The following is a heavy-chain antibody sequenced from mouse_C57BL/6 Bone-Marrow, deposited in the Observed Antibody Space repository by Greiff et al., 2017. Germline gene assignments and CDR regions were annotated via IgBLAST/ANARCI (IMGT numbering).Heavy chain of an antibody. Sequence: QVQLQQSGAELARPGASVKLSCKASGYTFTSSGISWVKQRTGQGLEWIGEIYPRSGNTYYNEKFKGKATLTADKSSSTAYMELRSLTSEDSAVYFCARDYGGNYYAMDYWGQGTSVTVSS. D-gene: IGHD2-4*01. V-gene: IGHV1-81*01. CDR2: IYPRSGNT. CDR3: ARDYGGNYYAMDY. CDR1: GYTFTSSG. J-gene: IGHJ4*01.